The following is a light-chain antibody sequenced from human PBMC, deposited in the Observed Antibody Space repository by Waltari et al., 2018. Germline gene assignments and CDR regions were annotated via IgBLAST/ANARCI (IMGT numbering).Light chain of an antibody. CDR3: QTWATGIQV. Sequence: QLVLTQSPSASASLGASVKLTCTLSSGHTNYAIAWHQQQPEKGPRYLMKLNSDGSHTKGDGFPDRFSGSSSGAERYLTISSLQSEDEADYYCQTWATGIQVFGGGTKLTVL. J-gene: IGLJ2*01. CDR1: SGHTNYA. V-gene: IGLV4-69*01. CDR2: LNSDGSH.